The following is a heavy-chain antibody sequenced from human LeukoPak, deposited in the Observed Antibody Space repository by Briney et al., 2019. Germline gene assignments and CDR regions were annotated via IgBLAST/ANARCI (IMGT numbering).Heavy chain of an antibody. CDR2: IYYSGST. Sequence: SETLSLTCTVSGGSISSYYWSWIRQPPGKGLEWIGYIYYSGSTNYNPSLKSRVTISVDTSKNQFSLKLSSVTAADTAVYYCARDRVYYDSSGYGYWGQGTLVTVSS. J-gene: IGHJ4*02. V-gene: IGHV4-59*01. CDR1: GGSISSYY. D-gene: IGHD3-22*01. CDR3: ARDRVYYDSSGYGY.